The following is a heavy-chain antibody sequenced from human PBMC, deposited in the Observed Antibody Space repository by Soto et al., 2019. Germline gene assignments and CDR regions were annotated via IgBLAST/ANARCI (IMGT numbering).Heavy chain of an antibody. Sequence: SETLSLTCAVYGGSFSGYYWSWIRQPPGKGLEWIGEINHSGSTNYNPSLKSRVTISVDTSKNQFSLKLSSVTAADTAVYYCARVSNWGLRPFDPWGQGTLVTVSS. CDR1: GGSFSGYY. V-gene: IGHV4-34*01. CDR2: INHSGST. CDR3: ARVSNWGLRPFDP. D-gene: IGHD7-27*01. J-gene: IGHJ5*02.